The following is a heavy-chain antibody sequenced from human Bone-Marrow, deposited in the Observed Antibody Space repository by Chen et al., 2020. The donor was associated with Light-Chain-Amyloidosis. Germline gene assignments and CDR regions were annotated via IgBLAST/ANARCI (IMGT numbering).Heavy chain of an antibody. CDR2: IDWDGDK. J-gene: IGHJ3*01. D-gene: IGHD3-9*01. CDR3: ARMSFFETSDALDV. V-gene: IGHV2-70*04. CDR1: GFSLSSNGMR. Sequence: QVTVKESGPALVKPTQTLTLTCTFSGFSLSSNGMRLNWIHQPPGKALEWLARIDWDGDKYYTPSLETRLTISKDPSKNQVVLTMTNMDPVDTATYYCARMSFFETSDALDVWGQGTMITVSS.